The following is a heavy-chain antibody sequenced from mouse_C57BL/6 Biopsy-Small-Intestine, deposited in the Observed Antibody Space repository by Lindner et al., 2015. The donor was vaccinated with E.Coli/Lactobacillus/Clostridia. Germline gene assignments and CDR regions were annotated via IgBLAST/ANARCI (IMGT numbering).Heavy chain of an antibody. D-gene: IGHD1-1*01. CDR3: ASRTYSNYNYYYYGMDV. CDR2: IIPIFGTA. Sequence: SVKVSCKASGGTFSSYAISRVRQAPGQGLEWMGGIIPIFGTANYAQKFQGRVMITADKSTSTVYMELSSLRSEDTAVYYCASRTYSNYNYYYYGMDVWGQGTTVTVSS. V-gene: IGHV1-81*01. J-gene: IGHJ1*01. CDR1: GGTFSSYA.